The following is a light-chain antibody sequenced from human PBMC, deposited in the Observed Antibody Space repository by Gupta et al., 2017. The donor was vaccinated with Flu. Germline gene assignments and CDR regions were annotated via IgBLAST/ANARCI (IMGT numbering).Light chain of an antibody. CDR2: SNN. CDR1: SSNVGRNS. V-gene: IGLV1-44*01. CDR3: AAWDDSLKVV. Sequence: QSVLTQPPSASGTPRQRVTISCVGSSSNVGRNSASWYQQHPGTAPKLLIYSNNKRPAGVPDRFSGSKAGTSASLAISGHQAEDEGDYYCAAWDDSLKVVFGTGNKVTGL. J-gene: IGLJ1*01.